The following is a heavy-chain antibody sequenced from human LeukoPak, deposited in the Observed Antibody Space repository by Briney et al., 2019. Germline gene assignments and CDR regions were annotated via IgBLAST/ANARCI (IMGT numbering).Heavy chain of an antibody. CDR1: GGSISSGGYS. CDR2: IYHSGST. D-gene: IGHD3-22*01. J-gene: IGHJ4*02. Sequence: SQTLSLTCAVSGGSISSGGYSWSWIRQPLGKGLEWIGYIYHSGSTYYNPSLKSRVTISVDRSKNQFSLKLSSVTAADTAVYYCARDGGYYDSSGYYYWGQGTLVTVSS. CDR3: ARDGGYYDSSGYYY. V-gene: IGHV4-30-2*01.